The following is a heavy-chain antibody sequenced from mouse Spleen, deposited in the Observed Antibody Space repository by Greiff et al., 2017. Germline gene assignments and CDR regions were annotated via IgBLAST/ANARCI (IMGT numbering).Heavy chain of an antibody. CDR3: AFTTVNYFDY. V-gene: IGHV5-9*01. D-gene: IGHD1-1*01. CDR1: GFTFSSYA. Sequence: DVMLVESGGGLVKLGGSLKLSCAASGFTFSSYAMSWVRQTPEKRLEWVATISSGGGNTYYPDSVKGRFTISRDNAKNTLYLQMSSLKSEDTAMYYCAFTTVNYFDYWGQGTTLTVSS. J-gene: IGHJ2*01. CDR2: ISSGGGNT.